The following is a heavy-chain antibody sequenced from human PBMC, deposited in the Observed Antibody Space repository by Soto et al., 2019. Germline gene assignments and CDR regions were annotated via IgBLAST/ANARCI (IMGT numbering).Heavy chain of an antibody. Sequence: EVQLLESGGGLIQPGGSLRLSCAASGFTFSSYAMNWVRQAPGKGLEWVSGISGSGGSTYYADSVKGRFTISRDNSKNTLYQQMSSRRAEDTAVYYCAKAFSWYDYWGQGTLVTVSS. V-gene: IGHV3-23*01. CDR1: GFTFSSYA. J-gene: IGHJ4*02. D-gene: IGHD6-13*01. CDR3: AKAFSWYDY. CDR2: ISGSGGST.